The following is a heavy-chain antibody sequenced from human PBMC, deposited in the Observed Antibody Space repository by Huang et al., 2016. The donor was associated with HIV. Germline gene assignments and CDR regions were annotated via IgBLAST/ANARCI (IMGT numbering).Heavy chain of an antibody. J-gene: IGHJ4*02. CDR2: IFYTGRA. Sequence: QLHLPSGPGLVQPSETLSLTCNVSDGSLNSGKYYWGWIRQSPGKGLEWIGSIFYTGRAHYNPSLESGVTIFVDASKSQLSVRRRAVTAADTAVYYCARRRTHFTFDYWGQGTLVTVSS. CDR1: DGSLNSGKYY. V-gene: IGHV4-39*01. CDR3: ARRRTHFTFDY.